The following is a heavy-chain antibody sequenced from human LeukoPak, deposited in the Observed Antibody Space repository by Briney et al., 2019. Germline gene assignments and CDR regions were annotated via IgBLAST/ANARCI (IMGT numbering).Heavy chain of an antibody. CDR2: INPNSGGT. V-gene: IGHV1-2*02. Sequence: ASVKVSCEASGYTFTGYYMHWVRQAPGQGLEWMGWINPNSGGTNYAQKFQGRVTMTRDTSISTAYMELSRLRSDDTAVYYCARSRYCSSTSCYRTGYSSGWYGSHWGQGTLVTVSS. CDR1: GYTFTGYY. CDR3: ARSRYCSSTSCYRTGYSSGWYGSH. J-gene: IGHJ4*02. D-gene: IGHD2-2*02.